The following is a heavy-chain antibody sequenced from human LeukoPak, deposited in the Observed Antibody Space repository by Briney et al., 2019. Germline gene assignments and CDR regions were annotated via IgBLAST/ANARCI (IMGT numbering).Heavy chain of an antibody. CDR2: IGISSNKI. CDR1: GFTLRSYT. D-gene: IGHD3-10*01. V-gene: IGHV3-21*01. CDR3: AREIHGSGSYYGRDV. Sequence: GGSLRLSCAASGFTLRSYTMNWVRQAPGKGLEWVSSIGISSNKIYYADSVKGRFIISRDNAKNSLYLQMNSLRAEDTAVYYCAREIHGSGSYYGRDVWGQGTTVTVSS. J-gene: IGHJ6*02.